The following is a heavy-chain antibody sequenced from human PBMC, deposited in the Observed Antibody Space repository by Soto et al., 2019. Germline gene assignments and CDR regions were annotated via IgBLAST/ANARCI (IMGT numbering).Heavy chain of an antibody. V-gene: IGHV4-61*08. J-gene: IGHJ3*02. CDR2: IYYSGST. Sequence: PSETLSLTCTVSGGSISSSGYYWGWVRQPPGKGLEWIAYIYYSGSTNYNPSLKSRVTISVDTSKNQFSLKLSSVTAADTAVYYCARVWGGAFDIWGQGTMVTVSS. CDR1: GGSISSSGYY. D-gene: IGHD3-10*01. CDR3: ARVWGGAFDI.